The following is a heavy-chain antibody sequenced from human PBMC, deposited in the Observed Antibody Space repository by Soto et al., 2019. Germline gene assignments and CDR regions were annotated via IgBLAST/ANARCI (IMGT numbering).Heavy chain of an antibody. D-gene: IGHD3-22*01. CDR1: GYTFTSYD. J-gene: IGHJ4*02. V-gene: IGHV1-8*01. Sequence: QVQLVQSGAEVKKPGASVKVSCKASGYTFTSYDINWVRQATGQGLEWMGWMNPNSGNTGYAQKFXGXVXXTRSNSIDTAYMELSSLRSEDTAVYYCARGRTSGYWGQGTLVTVSS. CDR2: MNPNSGNT. CDR3: ARGRTSGY.